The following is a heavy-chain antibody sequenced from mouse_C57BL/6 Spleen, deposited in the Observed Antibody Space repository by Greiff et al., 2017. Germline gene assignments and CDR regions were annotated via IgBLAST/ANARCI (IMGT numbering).Heavy chain of an antibody. J-gene: IGHJ4*01. CDR3: TRGLYGRGYYAMDY. V-gene: IGHV6-6*01. D-gene: IGHD1-1*01. CDR2: IRNKANNHAT. Sequence: EVKLMESGGGLVQPGGSMKLSCAASGFTFSDAWMDWVRQSPEKGLEWVAEIRNKANNHATYYAESVKGRFTISRDDSKSSVYLQMNSVRAEDTGIYYCTRGLYGRGYYAMDYWGQGTSVTVSS. CDR1: GFTFSDAW.